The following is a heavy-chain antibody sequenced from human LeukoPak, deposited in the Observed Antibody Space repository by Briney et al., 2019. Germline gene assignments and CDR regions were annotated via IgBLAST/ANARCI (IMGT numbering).Heavy chain of an antibody. J-gene: IGHJ6*02. CDR1: GGSISISSYY. CDR2: ISYGGTT. V-gene: IGHV4-39*02. D-gene: IGHD6-25*01. CDR3: AKDSGPISYYYYGMDV. Sequence: PSETLSLTCTVSGGSISISSYYWGWIRRPPGEGLEWIGSISYGGTTYYSPSLKSRVTISVDTSKNQFSLRLSSVTAADTAVYYCAKDSGPISYYYYGMDVWGQGTTVTVSS.